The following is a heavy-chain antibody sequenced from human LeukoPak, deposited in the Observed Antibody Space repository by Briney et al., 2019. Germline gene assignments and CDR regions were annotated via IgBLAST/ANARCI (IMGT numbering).Heavy chain of an antibody. J-gene: IGHJ4*02. CDR2: ISSSSSYI. Sequence: GGSLRLSCAASGFTFSSYSMNWVRQAPGKGLEWVSSISSSSSYIYYADSVKGRFTISRDNAKNSLYLQMNSLGAEDTAVYYCARGVRDFDYWGQGSLVTVSS. D-gene: IGHD3-3*01. CDR1: GFTFSSYS. CDR3: ARGVRDFDY. V-gene: IGHV3-21*01.